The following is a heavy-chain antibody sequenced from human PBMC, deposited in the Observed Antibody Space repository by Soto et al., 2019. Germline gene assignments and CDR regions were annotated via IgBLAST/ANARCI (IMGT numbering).Heavy chain of an antibody. J-gene: IGHJ3*02. CDR2: VLQTGGGT. Sequence: GGSLRLSCAASGFTFNNYAMTWVRQAPGKGPEWVSTVLQTGGGTFYADSVRGRFIISRDNSKDTLYLQMNSLRAEDTAVYYCAKVPTGEMATVFQAFDIWGQGTMVTVSS. D-gene: IGHD4-4*01. CDR3: AKVPTGEMATVFQAFDI. V-gene: IGHV3-23*01. CDR1: GFTFNNYA.